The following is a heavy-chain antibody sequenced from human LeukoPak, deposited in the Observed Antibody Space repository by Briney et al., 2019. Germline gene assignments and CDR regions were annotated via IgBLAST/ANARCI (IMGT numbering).Heavy chain of an antibody. CDR2: IYHSGST. J-gene: IGHJ4*02. Sequence: TSETLSLTCAVSGGSISSSNWWSWVRQPPGKGLEWIGEIYHSGSTNYNPSLKSRVTISVDKSKNQFSLKLSSVTAADTAVYYCARGPYSSTPGFGYWGQGTLVTVSS. V-gene: IGHV4-4*02. CDR1: GGSISSSNW. CDR3: ARGPYSSTPGFGY. D-gene: IGHD6-13*01.